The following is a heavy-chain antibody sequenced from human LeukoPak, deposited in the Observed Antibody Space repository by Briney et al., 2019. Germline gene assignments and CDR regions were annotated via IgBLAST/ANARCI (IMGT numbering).Heavy chain of an antibody. Sequence: ASVKVSCKASGGTFSSYAISWVRQAPGQGLEWMGRIIPILGIANYAQKFQGRVTITADKSTSTAYMELSSLRSEDTAVYYCARGGRYCSSTSCLDYWGQGTLVTVSS. CDR2: IIPILGIA. CDR3: ARGGRYCSSTSCLDY. CDR1: GGTFSSYA. D-gene: IGHD2-2*01. J-gene: IGHJ4*02. V-gene: IGHV1-69*04.